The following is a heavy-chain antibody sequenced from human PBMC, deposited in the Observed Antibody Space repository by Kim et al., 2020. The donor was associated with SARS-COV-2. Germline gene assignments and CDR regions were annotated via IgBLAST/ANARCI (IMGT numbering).Heavy chain of an antibody. D-gene: IGHD3-3*01. V-gene: IGHV3-23*01. CDR3: AKMVVYYDFWSGYRGAFDY. CDR1: GFTFSSYA. Sequence: GGSLRLSCAASGFTFSSYAMSWVCQAPGKGLEWVSGISGSGGSTYYADSVKGRFTISRDNSKNTLYVQMNTLRAEDTAVYYCAKMVVYYDFWSGYRGAFDYWGRGTLVTVSS. J-gene: IGHJ4*02. CDR2: ISGSGGST.